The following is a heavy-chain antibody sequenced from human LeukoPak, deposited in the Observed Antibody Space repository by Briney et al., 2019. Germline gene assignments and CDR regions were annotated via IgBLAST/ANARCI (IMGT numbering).Heavy chain of an antibody. CDR3: ARDVSSTSNWEFDY. CDR2: INANSGGT. J-gene: IGHJ4*02. Sequence: ASVKVSCKTSGYTFADYFIHWVRQAPGQGLEWMGRINANSGGTEYEQKFQGRVTMTRDTSISTAYVEVNWLISDDTAIYDCARDVSSTSNWEFDYWGQGTLVTVS. CDR1: GYTFADYF. D-gene: IGHD1-26*01. V-gene: IGHV1-2*06.